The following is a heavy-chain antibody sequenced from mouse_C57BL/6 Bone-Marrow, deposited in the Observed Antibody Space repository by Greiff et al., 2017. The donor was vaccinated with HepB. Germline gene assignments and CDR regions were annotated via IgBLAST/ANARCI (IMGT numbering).Heavy chain of an antibody. D-gene: IGHD1-1*01. CDR3: ARDYYGSSYVDAMDY. CDR2: IDPSDSYT. Sequence: VQLQQPGAELVMPGASVKLSCKASGYTFTSYWMHWVKQRPGQGLEWIGEIDPSDSYTNYNQKFKGKSTLTVDKSSSTAYMQLSSLTSEDSAVYYCARDYYGSSYVDAMDYWGQGTSVTVSS. J-gene: IGHJ4*01. CDR1: GYTFTSYW. V-gene: IGHV1-69*01.